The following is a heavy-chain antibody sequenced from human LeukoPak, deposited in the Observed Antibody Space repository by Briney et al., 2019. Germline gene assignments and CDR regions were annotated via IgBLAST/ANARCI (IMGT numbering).Heavy chain of an antibody. Sequence: GGSLRLSCAASGFTFSSYAMTWVRQAPGKGLVWVSRINSDGSSTRYADSVKGRFTISRDNAKNTLYLQMNSLRAEDTAVYYCGRELDWLPTLDYWGQGTLVTVSS. V-gene: IGHV3-74*01. CDR2: INSDGSST. CDR1: GFTFSSYA. CDR3: GRELDWLPTLDY. D-gene: IGHD3-9*01. J-gene: IGHJ4*02.